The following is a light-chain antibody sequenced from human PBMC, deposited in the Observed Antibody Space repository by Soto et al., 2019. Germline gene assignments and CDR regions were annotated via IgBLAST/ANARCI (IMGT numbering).Light chain of an antibody. V-gene: IGKV3D-7*01. Sequence: EIVLTQSPGTLSLSPGERATLSCRASQSVSRMYLSWFQQKPGQAPRLLIYGTSTRATGIPVRFTGSGAGTDFTLTISSLQPEDFAVYFCHQDINLPWTFGQGTKVDIK. J-gene: IGKJ1*01. CDR3: HQDINLPWT. CDR1: QSVSRMY. CDR2: GTS.